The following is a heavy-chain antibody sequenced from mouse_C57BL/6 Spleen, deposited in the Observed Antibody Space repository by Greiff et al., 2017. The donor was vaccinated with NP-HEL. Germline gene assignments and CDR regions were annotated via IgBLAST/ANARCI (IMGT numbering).Heavy chain of an antibody. V-gene: IGHV1-82*01. CDR1: GYAFSSSW. J-gene: IGHJ1*03. Sequence: SGPELVKPGASVKISCKASGYAFSSSWMNWVKQRPGKGLEWIGRIYPGDGDTNYNGKFKGKATLTADKSSSTAYMQLSSLTSEDSAVYFCARSPYYYGSSPSYWYFDVWGTGTTVTVSS. D-gene: IGHD1-1*01. CDR3: ARSPYYYGSSPSYWYFDV. CDR2: IYPGDGDT.